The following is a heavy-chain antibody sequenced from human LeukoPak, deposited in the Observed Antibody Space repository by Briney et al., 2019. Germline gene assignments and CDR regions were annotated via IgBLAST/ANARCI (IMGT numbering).Heavy chain of an antibody. Sequence: PSETLSLTCAVYGGSFSGYYWSWIRQPPGKGLEWIWEINHSGSTNYNPSLKSRVTISVDTSKNQFSLKLSSVTAADTAVYYCARGRRWFGELFPFFDYWGQGTLVTVSS. V-gene: IGHV4-34*01. CDR1: GGSFSGYY. CDR3: ARGRRWFGELFPFFDY. J-gene: IGHJ4*02. CDR2: INHSGST. D-gene: IGHD3-10*01.